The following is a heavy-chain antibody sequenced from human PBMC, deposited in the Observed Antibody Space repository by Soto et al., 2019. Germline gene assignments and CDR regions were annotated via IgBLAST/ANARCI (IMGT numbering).Heavy chain of an antibody. V-gene: IGHV3-53*04. Sequence: GSLRLSCAASGFTVSSNYMSWVRQAPGKGLEWVSVIYSGGSTYYADSVKGRFTISRHNSKNTLYLQMNSLRAEDTAVYYCASDILPQSYYGMDVWGQGTTVTVSS. CDR1: GFTVSSNY. CDR2: IYSGGST. J-gene: IGHJ6*02. CDR3: ASDILPQSYYGMDV. D-gene: IGHD2-15*01.